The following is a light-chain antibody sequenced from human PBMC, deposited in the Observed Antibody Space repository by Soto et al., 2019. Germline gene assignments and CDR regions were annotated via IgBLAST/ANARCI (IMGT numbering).Light chain of an antibody. Sequence: QSVLTQPASVSGSPGQSITISCTGSSSDIGGHDFVSWYQQHPGKAPQLIIYDVSRRPSGVSSHFSGSKSANTASLTISGLQAEDEAEYYCASYSSSRTYVFGTGTKVTVL. J-gene: IGLJ1*01. V-gene: IGLV2-14*01. CDR3: ASYSSSRTYV. CDR1: SSDIGGHDF. CDR2: DVS.